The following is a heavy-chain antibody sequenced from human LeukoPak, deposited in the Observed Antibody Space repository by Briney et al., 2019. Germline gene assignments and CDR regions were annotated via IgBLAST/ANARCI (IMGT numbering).Heavy chain of an antibody. J-gene: IGHJ4*02. CDR1: GYSFTSYW. CDR3: ARRNDILTGYTDY. Sequence: GESLESSCKGSGYSFTSYWIGWVRQMPGKGLEWMGIIYPGDSDTRYSPSFQGQVTISADKSISTAYLQWSSLKASDTAMYYCARRNDILTGYTDYWGQGAMATVSS. V-gene: IGHV5-51*01. D-gene: IGHD3-9*01. CDR2: IYPGDSDT.